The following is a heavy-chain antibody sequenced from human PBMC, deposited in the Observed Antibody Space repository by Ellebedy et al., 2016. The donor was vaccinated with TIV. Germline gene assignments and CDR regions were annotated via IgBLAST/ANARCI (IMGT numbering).Heavy chain of an antibody. Sequence: GESLKISXAASGFTFRSYSMNWVRQAPGKGLEWVSSISSSSSYIYYADSVKGRFTISRDNAKNSLYLQMNSLRAEDTAVYYCARERRGGYDPYYYYGMDVWGQGTTVTVSS. CDR2: ISSSSSYI. CDR3: ARERRGGYDPYYYYGMDV. CDR1: GFTFRSYS. D-gene: IGHD5-12*01. J-gene: IGHJ6*02. V-gene: IGHV3-21*01.